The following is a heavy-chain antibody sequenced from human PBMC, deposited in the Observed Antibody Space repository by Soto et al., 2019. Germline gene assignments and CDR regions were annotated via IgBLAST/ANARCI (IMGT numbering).Heavy chain of an antibody. CDR2: IYYSGST. CDR3: ARLGATTDGIAVDRGYYFDY. Sequence: SETLSLTCATASVSIISYYWRWIRQPPGKGLEWIGYIYYSGSTNYNPSLKSRVTISVDTSKNQFSLKLSSVTAADTAVYYCARLGATTDGIAVDRGYYFDYWGQGTLVTVS. V-gene: IGHV4-59*01. D-gene: IGHD6-19*01. J-gene: IGHJ4*02. CDR1: SVSIISYY.